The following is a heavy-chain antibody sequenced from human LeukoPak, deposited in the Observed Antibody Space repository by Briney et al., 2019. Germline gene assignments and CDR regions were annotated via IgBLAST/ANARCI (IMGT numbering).Heavy chain of an antibody. D-gene: IGHD1-26*01. CDR2: ISYDESNK. J-gene: IGHJ6*03. CDR3: AKVAGATTGYYYYYMDV. CDR1: GFTFSSYG. Sequence: GGSLRLSCAASGFTFSSYGMHWVRQAPGKGLEWVAVISYDESNKYYADSVTGRFTISRDNSKNTLYLQMNSLRAEDTAVYYCAKVAGATTGYYYYYMDVWGKGTTVTVSS. V-gene: IGHV3-30*18.